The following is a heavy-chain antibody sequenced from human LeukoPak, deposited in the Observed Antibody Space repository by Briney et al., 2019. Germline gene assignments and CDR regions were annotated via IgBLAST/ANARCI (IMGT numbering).Heavy chain of an antibody. CDR3: AKDQAPYGSGLYYFDY. V-gene: IGHV3-23*01. CDR1: GFTFSSYA. D-gene: IGHD3-10*01. J-gene: IGHJ4*02. CDR2: ISGSGGST. Sequence: GGSLRLPCAASGFTFSSYAMSWVRQAPGKGLEWVSAISGSGGSTYYADSVKGWFTIFRDNSKNTLYLQMNSLRAEDTAVYYCAKDQAPYGSGLYYFDYWGQGTLVTVSS.